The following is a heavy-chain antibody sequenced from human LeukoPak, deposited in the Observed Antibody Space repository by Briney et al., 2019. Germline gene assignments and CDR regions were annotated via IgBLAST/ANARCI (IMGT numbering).Heavy chain of an antibody. D-gene: IGHD6-13*01. J-gene: IGHJ6*02. CDR2: IIPIFGTA. CDR1: GGTFSSYA. CDR3: ARGPWSAAGYNGMDV. Sequence: SVKVSCKASGGTFSSYAISWVRQAPGQGLEWMGGIIPIFGTANYAQKFQGRVTITADESTSTAYMELSSLRSEDTAVYYCARGPWSAAGYNGMDVWGQGTTVTVSS. V-gene: IGHV1-69*13.